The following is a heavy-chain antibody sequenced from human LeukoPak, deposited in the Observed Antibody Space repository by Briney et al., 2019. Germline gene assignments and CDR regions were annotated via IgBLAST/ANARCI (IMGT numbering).Heavy chain of an antibody. D-gene: IGHD3-22*01. CDR1: GGTFSSYA. Sequence: ASVKVSCKASGGTFSSYAISWVRQAPGQGLEWMGRIIPIFGTANYAQKFQGRVTITTDESTSTAYMELSSLRSEDTAVYYCAREGYYYDSSGPGNCFDPWGQGTLVTVSS. V-gene: IGHV1-69*05. CDR2: IIPIFGTA. CDR3: AREGYYYDSSGPGNCFDP. J-gene: IGHJ5*02.